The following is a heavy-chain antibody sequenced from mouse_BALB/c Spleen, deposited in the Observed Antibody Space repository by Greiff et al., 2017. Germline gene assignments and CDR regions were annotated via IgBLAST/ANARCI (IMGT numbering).Heavy chain of an antibody. CDR1: GYTFTDYA. Sequence: QVQLQQSGAELVRPGVSVKISCKGSGYTFTDYAMHWVKQSHAKSLEWIGVISTYYGDASYNQKFKGKATMTVDKSSSTAYMELARLTSEDSAIYYCAREKRSGNAMYYWGQGTSVTVSS. J-gene: IGHJ4*01. V-gene: IGHV1S137*01. CDR3: AREKRSGNAMYY. CDR2: ISTYYGDA. D-gene: IGHD4-1*01.